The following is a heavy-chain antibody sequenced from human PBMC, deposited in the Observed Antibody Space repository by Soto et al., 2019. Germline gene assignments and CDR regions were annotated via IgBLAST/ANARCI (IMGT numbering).Heavy chain of an antibody. D-gene: IGHD3-3*01. CDR2: IYWDDDK. CDR1: GFSLTTSGVG. CDR3: AHMILRTSFGLVTTTAIYFDF. J-gene: IGHJ4*02. Sequence: QITLNESGPTVVKPAETLTLTCTFSGFSLTTSGVGVGWIRQSPGKAPERLALIYWDDDKRYSASLKSKLTITQDTSKNQAHLTRASVGAADTATYSCAHMILRTSFGLVTTTAIYFDFWGQGTPVVVSS. V-gene: IGHV2-5*02.